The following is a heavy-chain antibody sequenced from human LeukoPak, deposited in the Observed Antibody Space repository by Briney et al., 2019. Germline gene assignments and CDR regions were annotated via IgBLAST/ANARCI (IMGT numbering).Heavy chain of an antibody. D-gene: IGHD5-24*01. CDR2: ISGSGGHT. Sequence: PGGSLRLSCATSGITLSSHAMSWVRQAPGKGLEWVSLISGSGGHTYYGDSVKGRFTISRDNAKNSLYLQMNSLRAEDTAVYYCARVAGDGYVAFDIWGQGTMVTVSS. CDR1: GITLSSHA. J-gene: IGHJ3*02. V-gene: IGHV3-23*01. CDR3: ARVAGDGYVAFDI.